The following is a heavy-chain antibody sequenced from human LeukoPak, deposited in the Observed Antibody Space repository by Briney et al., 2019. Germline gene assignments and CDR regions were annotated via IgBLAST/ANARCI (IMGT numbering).Heavy chain of an antibody. V-gene: IGHV4-39*07. D-gene: IGHD6-19*01. CDR1: GGSISSSSYY. CDR2: IYYSGST. J-gene: IGHJ4*02. CDR3: ARVAVADDY. Sequence: KPSETLSLTCTVSGGSISSSSYYWGWIRQPPGKGLEWIGSIYYSGSTYYNPSLKSRVTISVDTSKNQFSLKLSSVTAADTAVYYCARVAVADDYWGQGTLVTVSS.